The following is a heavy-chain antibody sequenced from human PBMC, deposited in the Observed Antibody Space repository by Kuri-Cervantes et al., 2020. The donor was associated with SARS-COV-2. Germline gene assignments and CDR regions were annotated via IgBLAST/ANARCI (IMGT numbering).Heavy chain of an antibody. D-gene: IGHD4-17*01. J-gene: IGHJ6*03. CDR2: IYPGDSDT. CDR1: GYTFTNYW. V-gene: IGHV5-51*01. CDR3: ARRAYGEEVDYYYMDV. Sequence: GESLKISCKGSGYTFTNYWIGWVRQTPGKGLEWMGIIYPGDSDTRYSPSFQGQVTISADKSINAAFLQWGSLKASDTAIYYCARRAYGEEVDYYYMDVWGKGTTVTVSS.